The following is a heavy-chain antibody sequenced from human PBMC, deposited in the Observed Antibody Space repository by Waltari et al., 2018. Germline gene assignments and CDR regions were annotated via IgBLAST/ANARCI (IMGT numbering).Heavy chain of an antibody. CDR3: TRDLYGSGGDWFDP. D-gene: IGHD3-10*01. V-gene: IGHV3-21*01. J-gene: IGHJ5*02. Sequence: EVQLVESGGGLVKPGGSLRLSCAASGFTFSSYTMNWVRQSPGKGLEWVSSISSSSTYISYADSVKGRFTISRDDAENSLYLQMDSLRAEDTAVYYCTRDLYGSGGDWFDPWGQGTLVTVSS. CDR2: ISSSSTYI. CDR1: GFTFSSYT.